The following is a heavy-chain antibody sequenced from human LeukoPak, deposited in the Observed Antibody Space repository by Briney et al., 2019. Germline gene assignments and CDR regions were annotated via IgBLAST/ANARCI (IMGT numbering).Heavy chain of an antibody. J-gene: IGHJ4*02. CDR2: VNNDGRST. Sequence: GGPLRLSCGACGFTLSSYWKRWVRHAPGKGLVWVSRVNNDGRSTSHADSAKGRFTIYRDNAKNTLYLEMNSLRAEDTAVYYCARNYDILTGYPYYFDYWGQGTLVTVSS. CDR3: ARNYDILTGYPYYFDY. CDR1: GFTLSSYW. V-gene: IGHV3-74*01. D-gene: IGHD3-9*01.